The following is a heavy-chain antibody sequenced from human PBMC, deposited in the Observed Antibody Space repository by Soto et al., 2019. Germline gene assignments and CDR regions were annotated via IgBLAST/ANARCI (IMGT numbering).Heavy chain of an antibody. D-gene: IGHD2-15*01. CDR3: TTPDIVVVGEHGMDV. V-gene: IGHV3-15*07. J-gene: IGHJ6*02. Sequence: GSLRLSCAASGFTFSNAWMNWVRQAPGKGLEWVGLIKSKTDGGTTDYAAPVKGRFTISRDDSKNTLYLQMNSLKTEDTAVYYFTTPDIVVVGEHGMDVWGEGNTVTVS. CDR1: GFTFSNAW. CDR2: IKSKTDGGTT.